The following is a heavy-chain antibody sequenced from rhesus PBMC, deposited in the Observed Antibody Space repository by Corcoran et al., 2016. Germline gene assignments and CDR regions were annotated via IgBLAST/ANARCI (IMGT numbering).Heavy chain of an antibody. CDR2: IYGTTGST. Sequence: QVQLQESGTGLVTPSEPLSIPCDVSGGSLSSHYCSWFRQSPGKGLEGIGYIYGTTGSTSYNPSLKSRVTISTDTSKNQFSLKLSSVTAADTAVYYCARYNWNYEYVDYWGQGVLVTVSS. D-gene: IGHD1-26*01. CDR1: GGSLSSHY. CDR3: ARYNWNYEYVDY. J-gene: IGHJ4*01. V-gene: IGHV4-147*01.